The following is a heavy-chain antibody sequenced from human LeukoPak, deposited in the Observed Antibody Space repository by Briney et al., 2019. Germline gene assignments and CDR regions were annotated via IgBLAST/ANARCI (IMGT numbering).Heavy chain of an antibody. CDR1: GFTLSSYD. CDR3: ARGRGWGTFDI. CDR2: IGTAGDT. D-gene: IGHD3-10*01. J-gene: IGHJ3*02. Sequence: PGGSLRLSCAASGFTLSSYDMHWVRQGTGKGLEWVSAIGTAGDTYYPGSVKGRFTTSRENAKNSLYLQMNSLRVGDMAVYYCARGRGWGTFDIWGQGTMVTVSS. V-gene: IGHV3-13*04.